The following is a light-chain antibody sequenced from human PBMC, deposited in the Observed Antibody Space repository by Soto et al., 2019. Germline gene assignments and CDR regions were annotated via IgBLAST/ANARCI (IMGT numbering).Light chain of an antibody. CDR2: DVI. CDR1: SSDVGDYEH. J-gene: IGLJ3*02. Sequence: QSVLTQPPSVSGSPGQSVTISCTVTSSDVGDYEHVSWYQLAPGTAPKLLISDVINRPSGVPDRFSGSKSGNTPSLTISGLQAEDEADYYCGVFTSSATGVFGGGTKLTVL. CDR3: GVFTSSATGV. V-gene: IGLV2-18*01.